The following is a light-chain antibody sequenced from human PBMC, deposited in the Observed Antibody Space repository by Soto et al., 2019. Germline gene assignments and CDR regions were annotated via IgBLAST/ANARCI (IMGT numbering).Light chain of an antibody. Sequence: QSVLTQPASVSGSPGQSITISCTGTSSDVGGYNYVSWYQQHPGKAPKLMIYEVSNRPSGVSNRFSGSKSGNTASLTISGAEDEDESDYHCSSYTSSSTLFGTGTKLTVL. CDR3: SSYTSSSTL. CDR2: EVS. CDR1: SSDVGGYNY. V-gene: IGLV2-14*01. J-gene: IGLJ1*01.